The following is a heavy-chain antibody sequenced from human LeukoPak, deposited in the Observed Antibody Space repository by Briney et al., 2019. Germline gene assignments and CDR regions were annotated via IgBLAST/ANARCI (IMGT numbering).Heavy chain of an antibody. V-gene: IGHV3-21*01. J-gene: IGHJ4*02. CDR2: ISSSSSYI. CDR1: GFTFSSYS. D-gene: IGHD2-15*01. Sequence: GVLRLSCAASGFTFSSYSMNWVRQAPGKGLEWVSSISSSSSYIYYADSVKGRFTISRDNSKNTLYLQMNSLRAEDTAVYYCARDFGYCSGGSCYYFDYWGQGTLVTVSS. CDR3: ARDFGYCSGGSCYYFDY.